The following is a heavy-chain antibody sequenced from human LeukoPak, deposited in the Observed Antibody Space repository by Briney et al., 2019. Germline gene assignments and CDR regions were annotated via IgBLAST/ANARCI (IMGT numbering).Heavy chain of an antibody. CDR2: IYPGDSDN. J-gene: IGHJ4*02. Sequence: GGSLKISFKGSGCSFTSYWIGWVRERPGKGLEWMGIIYPGDSDNRDSPSFQGEGTISAAKSISTAYLQSSSLKASDTAMYYCARPISSSWYNFDYWGQGTLVTVSS. CDR1: GCSFTSYW. CDR3: ARPISSSWYNFDY. V-gene: IGHV5-51*01. D-gene: IGHD6-13*01.